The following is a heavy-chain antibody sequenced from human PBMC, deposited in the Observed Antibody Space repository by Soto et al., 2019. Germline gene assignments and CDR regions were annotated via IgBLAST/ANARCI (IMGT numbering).Heavy chain of an antibody. CDR3: ARDYYDTSGYHPFDH. J-gene: IGHJ4*02. CDR2: ISAYNVNT. CDR1: GYTFTSYG. V-gene: IGHV1-18*01. Sequence: QVQLVQSGAEVKKPGASVKVSCKASGYTFTSYGISWVLQAPGQGLEWMGWISAYNVNTNYAQKVQGRVTLITDTSTSTAYMELRSLRSHDTTVYYCARDYYDTSGYHPFDHWGQASPLTVSS. D-gene: IGHD3-22*01.